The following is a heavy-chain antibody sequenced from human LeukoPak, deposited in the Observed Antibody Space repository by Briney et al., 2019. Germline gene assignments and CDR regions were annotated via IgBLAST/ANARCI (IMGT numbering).Heavy chain of an antibody. J-gene: IGHJ3*01. D-gene: IGHD2-15*01. CDR3: VKDLRQILVGWNGYDF. CDR1: GFTFSSYG. Sequence: GGSLRLSCAASGFTFSSYGMHWVRQAPGKGLEWVAVISYDGSNKYYADSVKGRFTISGDNSKNTLYLQMNSLRAEDTAVYYCVKDLRQILVGWNGYDFWGQGTMVTVSS. CDR2: ISYDGSNK. V-gene: IGHV3-30*18.